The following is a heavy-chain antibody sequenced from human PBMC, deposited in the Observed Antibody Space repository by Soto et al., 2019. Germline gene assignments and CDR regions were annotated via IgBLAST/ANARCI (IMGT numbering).Heavy chain of an antibody. CDR2: IYWDDDK. CDR1: GFSLSTSGVG. V-gene: IGHV2-5*02. CDR3: AHISTGALTSIAARPSEYFQH. D-gene: IGHD6-6*01. J-gene: IGHJ1*01. Sequence: QITLKESGPTLVTPTQTLTLTCTFSGFSLSTSGVGVGWIRQPPGKALEWLALIYWDDDKRYSPSLKSRLTITKDTSKNQVVRTMTNMDPVDTATYYCAHISTGALTSIAARPSEYFQHWVQGTLVTVSS.